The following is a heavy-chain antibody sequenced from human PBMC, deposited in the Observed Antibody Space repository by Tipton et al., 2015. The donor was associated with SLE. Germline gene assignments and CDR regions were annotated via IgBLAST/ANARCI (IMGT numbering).Heavy chain of an antibody. CDR2: IYYSGST. D-gene: IGHD3-10*01. V-gene: IGHV4-59*01. CDR1: GGSISSYY. J-gene: IGHJ5*02. CDR3: ARDGGANWFDP. Sequence: VSGGSISSYYWSWIRQPPGKGLEWIGYIYYSGSTNYNPSLKSRVTISPDTSNNQVSLNLSSVTAADTAVCYCARDGGANWFDPWGQGTLVTVSS.